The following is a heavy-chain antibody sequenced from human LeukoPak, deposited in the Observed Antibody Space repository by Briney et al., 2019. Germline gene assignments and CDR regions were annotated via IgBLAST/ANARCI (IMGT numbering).Heavy chain of an antibody. CDR1: GFTFSSYN. CDR3: ARVGALSSSWLLY. CDR2: ISLSSSSI. D-gene: IGHD6-13*01. Sequence: GGSLRLSCAASGFTFSSYNMNWVRQAPGKGLEWVSYISLSSSSIYYADSVRGRFTISRDNAKNSLYLQMNSLRAEDTAVYFCARVGALSSSWLLYWGQGTLVTVSS. V-gene: IGHV3-48*01. J-gene: IGHJ4*02.